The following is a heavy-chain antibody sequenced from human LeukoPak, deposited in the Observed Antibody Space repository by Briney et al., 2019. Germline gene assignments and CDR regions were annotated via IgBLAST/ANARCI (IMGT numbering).Heavy chain of an antibody. D-gene: IGHD3-9*01. CDR1: GFTFSRYA. V-gene: IGHV3-23*01. CDR2: VSGSGSST. CDR3: AKMNVLTGYYAPNFDF. Sequence: GGSLRLSCAASGFTFSRYAMSWVRQAPRMGLEWVSVVSGSGSSTDYADSVKGRFTISRDNSKNTLYLQMSSHSAKDTAVYYCAKMNVLTGYYAPNFDFWGQGTLVTVSS. J-gene: IGHJ4*02.